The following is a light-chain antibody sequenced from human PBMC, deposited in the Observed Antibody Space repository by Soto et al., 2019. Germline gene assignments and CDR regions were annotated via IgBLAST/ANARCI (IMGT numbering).Light chain of an antibody. CDR2: HAS. V-gene: IGKV1-5*01. CDR1: QSISNW. J-gene: IGKJ1*01. CDR3: QQYTSYS. Sequence: DIQMTHSPSTLAASVGSRVIITCRASQSISNWLALYQKKTGTAPKVLIYHASNLQSGVPSSFSGSGSGTEFTLTISSPQPDAFATYYYQQYTSYSFGQGTQVDIK.